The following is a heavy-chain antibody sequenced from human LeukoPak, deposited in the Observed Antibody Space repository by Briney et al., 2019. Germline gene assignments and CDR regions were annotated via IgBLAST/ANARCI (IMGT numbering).Heavy chain of an antibody. V-gene: IGHV1-69*05. D-gene: IGHD3-10*01. Sequence: SVKVSCKASGGTFSSYAISWVRQAPGQGLEWMGGIIPIFGTANYAQKFQGRVTMTRDTSTSTVYMELSSLRSEDTAVYYCARGPRITLVRGGQWYYYMDVWGKGTTVIVSS. J-gene: IGHJ6*03. CDR2: IIPIFGTA. CDR1: GGTFSSYA. CDR3: ARGPRITLVRGGQWYYYMDV.